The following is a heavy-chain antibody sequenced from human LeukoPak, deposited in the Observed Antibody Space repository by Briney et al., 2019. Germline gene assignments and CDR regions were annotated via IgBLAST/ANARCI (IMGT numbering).Heavy chain of an antibody. CDR3: ARVAHYCSSTSCSES. CDR1: GGTFSSYA. J-gene: IGHJ5*02. Sequence: SVKVSCKASGGTFSSYAISWVRQAPGQGLEWMGGIIPIFGTANYAQKFQGRVTITTDESTSTAYMELSSLRSEDTAVYYCARVAHYCSSTSCSESWGQGTLVTVPS. D-gene: IGHD2-2*01. V-gene: IGHV1-69*05. CDR2: IIPIFGTA.